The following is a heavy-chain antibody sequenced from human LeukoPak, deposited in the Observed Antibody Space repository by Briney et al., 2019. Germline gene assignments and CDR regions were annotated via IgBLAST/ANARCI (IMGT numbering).Heavy chain of an antibody. CDR3: ARVKYRSSWYEGDWFDP. V-gene: IGHV4-39*07. J-gene: IGHJ5*02. Sequence: PSETLSLTCTASGGSISSSSYYWGWIRQPPGKGLEWIGSIYYSGSTYYNPSLKSRVTISVDTSKNQFSLKLSSVTAADTAVYYCARVKYRSSWYEGDWFDPWGQGTLVTVSS. CDR1: GGSISSSSYY. CDR2: IYYSGST. D-gene: IGHD6-13*01.